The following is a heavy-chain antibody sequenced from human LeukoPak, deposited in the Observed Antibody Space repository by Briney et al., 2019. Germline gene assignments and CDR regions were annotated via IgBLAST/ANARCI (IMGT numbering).Heavy chain of an antibody. CDR2: IFPGDSEV. D-gene: IGHD3-22*01. CDR1: GYSFTSNW. CDR3: LRLDSRGLGR. Sequence: GESLKISCKGSGYSFTSNWIGWVRQMPVRGLECMGFIFPGDSEVRYSPSFEGQVTISADKSLSTAYLQWSSLKASDTDMYYCLRLDSRGLGRWGQGTLVTVSS. V-gene: IGHV5-51*01. J-gene: IGHJ4*02.